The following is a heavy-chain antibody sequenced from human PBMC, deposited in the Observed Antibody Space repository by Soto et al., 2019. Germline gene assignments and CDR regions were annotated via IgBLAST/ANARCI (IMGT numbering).Heavy chain of an antibody. D-gene: IGHD5-18*01. Sequence: QVQLQQWGAGLLKPSETLSLTCAVYGGSFSGYYWSWIRQPPGMVLAWIGEINHSGSSNYNPSLKSRDTISVDTSKHQFSLKLSSVTAADTAVYYCARKQLWLKGWFDPWGQGTLVTVSS. CDR3: ARKQLWLKGWFDP. V-gene: IGHV4-34*01. CDR1: GGSFSGYY. J-gene: IGHJ5*02. CDR2: INHSGSS.